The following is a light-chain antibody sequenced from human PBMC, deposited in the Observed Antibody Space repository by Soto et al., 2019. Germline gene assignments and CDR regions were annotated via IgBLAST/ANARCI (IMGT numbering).Light chain of an antibody. Sequence: DIQMTQSPSTLSTSVGDRVTITCRASQSISTWLAWYQQKPGKAPHLLIYDASRLETGVPSRFSGSGSGTEFTLTISSLQADDFATYFCQHYNGYPYTFGPGTKLEIK. J-gene: IGKJ2*01. CDR2: DAS. CDR1: QSISTW. CDR3: QHYNGYPYT. V-gene: IGKV1-5*01.